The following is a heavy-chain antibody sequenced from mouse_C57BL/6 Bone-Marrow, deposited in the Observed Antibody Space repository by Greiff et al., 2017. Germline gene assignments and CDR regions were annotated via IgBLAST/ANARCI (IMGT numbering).Heavy chain of an antibody. CDR2: IHPNSGST. Sequence: VQLQQPGAELVKPGASVKLSCKASGYTFTSYWMHWVKQRPGQGLEWIGMIHPNSGSTNYNEKFKSKATLTVDKSSSTAYMKLSSLTSEDSAVYYCARVGWLLRFRFAYWGQGTLVTVSA. D-gene: IGHD2-3*01. CDR3: ARVGWLLRFRFAY. J-gene: IGHJ3*01. CDR1: GYTFTSYW. V-gene: IGHV1-64*01.